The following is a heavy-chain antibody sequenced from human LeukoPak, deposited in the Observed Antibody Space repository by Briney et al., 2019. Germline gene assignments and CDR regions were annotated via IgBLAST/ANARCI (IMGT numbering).Heavy chain of an antibody. CDR1: GFAFNTKT. CDR2: ITTSSTTK. J-gene: IGHJ4*02. CDR3: ARWGNDYSQFDS. V-gene: IGHV3-48*01. D-gene: IGHD4-11*01. Sequence: GGSLSLSGAASGFAFNTKTMNWFPQPPGKGLKWFSSITTSSTTKYYADSVKGRFTISRDNAKNSLYLQMNSLRTEDTAVYFCARWGNDYSQFDSWGQGTLVTVS.